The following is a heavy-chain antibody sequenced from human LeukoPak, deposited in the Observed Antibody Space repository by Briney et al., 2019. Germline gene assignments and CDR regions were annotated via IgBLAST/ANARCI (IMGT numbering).Heavy chain of an antibody. CDR1: GYTFTSYA. D-gene: IGHD3-10*01. Sequence: ASVKVSCKASGYTFTSYAMHWVRQAPGQRLERMGWINAGNGNTKYSQKFQGRVTITRDTSASTAYMELSSLRSEDTAVYYCAREDTMVRGVPLGYFDYWGQGTLVTVSS. CDR2: INAGNGNT. J-gene: IGHJ4*02. V-gene: IGHV1-3*01. CDR3: AREDTMVRGVPLGYFDY.